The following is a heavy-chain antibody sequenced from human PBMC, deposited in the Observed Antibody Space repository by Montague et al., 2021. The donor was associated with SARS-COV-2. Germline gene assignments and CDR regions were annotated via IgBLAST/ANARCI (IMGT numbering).Heavy chain of an antibody. Sequence: SETLSLTCSVYGGSFSDYYWTWIRQPPGKGLEWIGETNLRASTNYNPSLKSRVSISVDTSKNQLSLKLTSVTAADAGVYYCARGEVTVFGVLIMLPAAGPFDIWGQGTMVTVSS. CDR3: ARGEVTVFGVLIMLPAAGPFDI. J-gene: IGHJ3*02. D-gene: IGHD3-3*01. V-gene: IGHV4-34*01. CDR1: GGSFSDYY. CDR2: TNLRAST.